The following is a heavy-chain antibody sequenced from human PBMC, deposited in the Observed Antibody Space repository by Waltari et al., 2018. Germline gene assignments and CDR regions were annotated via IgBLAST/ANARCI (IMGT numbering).Heavy chain of an antibody. CDR3: ARVILGATDDYSYAMDV. J-gene: IGHJ6*02. Sequence: QVQLQESGPGLVKPSGTRSLTCVVSGGSIRISNWWTWVRQPPGKGLEWIGEIDHNGNTNYNPSLKSRVTISVDKSKNQFSLKLRSVTAADTAVYYCARVILGATDDYSYAMDVWGQGITVTVSS. D-gene: IGHD1-26*01. CDR2: IDHNGNT. V-gene: IGHV4-4*02. CDR1: GGSIRISNW.